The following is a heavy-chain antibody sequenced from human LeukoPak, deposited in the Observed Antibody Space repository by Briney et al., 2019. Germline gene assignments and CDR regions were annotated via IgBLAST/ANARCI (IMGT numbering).Heavy chain of an antibody. J-gene: IGHJ4*02. CDR3: AREGDGYNYDY. D-gene: IGHD5-24*01. CDR2: ISGTSTYI. V-gene: IGHV3-21*01. Sequence: GGSLRLSCAASGFTFSTYNINWVRQAPGKGLEWVSSISGTSTYIYYADSVKGRFTISRDNAKNSLYLQMNSLRAEDTAVYYCAREGDGYNYDYWGQGTLVTVSS. CDR1: GFTFSTYN.